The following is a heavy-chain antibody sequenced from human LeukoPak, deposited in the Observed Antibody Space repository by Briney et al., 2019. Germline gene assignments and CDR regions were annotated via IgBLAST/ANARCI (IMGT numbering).Heavy chain of an antibody. CDR2: ISAYNGNT. V-gene: IGHV1-18*01. CDR3: ARDLGYYDRLDQFDC. Sequence: GASVKVSCKASGYTFTSYSISWVRQAPGQGLEWMGRISAYNGNTDYAQKFQGRVTMTTDTSTSTAYMELRSLRPDDTAMYYCARDLGYYDRLDQFDCWGQGTLVTVFS. J-gene: IGHJ4*02. D-gene: IGHD3-22*01. CDR1: GYTFTSYS.